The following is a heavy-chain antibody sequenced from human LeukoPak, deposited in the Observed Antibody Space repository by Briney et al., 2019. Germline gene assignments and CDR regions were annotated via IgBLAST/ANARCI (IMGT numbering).Heavy chain of an antibody. J-gene: IGHJ5*02. CDR3: VRRRTGNWFDP. CDR1: GFTFSSYW. CDR2: IKTDGIST. V-gene: IGHV3-74*01. Sequence: GGSLRLSCAASGFTFSSYWMHWVRQAPGKGLVWVSGIKTDGISTSYVDSVKGRFSISRDNAKNTLDLQMNSLRAEDTAVYYCVRRRTGNWFDPWGQGTLVTVSS.